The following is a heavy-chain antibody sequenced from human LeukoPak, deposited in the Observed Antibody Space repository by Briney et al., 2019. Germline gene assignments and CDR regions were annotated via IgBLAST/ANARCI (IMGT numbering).Heavy chain of an antibody. CDR2: IYYSGST. V-gene: IGHV4-59*01. Sequence: SPETLSLTCTVSGGSISSYYWSWIRQPPGKGLEWIGYIYYSGSTNYNPSLKSRVTISVDTSKNQFSLKLSSVTAADTAVYYCARDIAARQKGGGAFDIWGQGTMVTVSS. CDR3: ARDIAARQKGGGAFDI. CDR1: GGSISSYY. D-gene: IGHD6-6*01. J-gene: IGHJ3*02.